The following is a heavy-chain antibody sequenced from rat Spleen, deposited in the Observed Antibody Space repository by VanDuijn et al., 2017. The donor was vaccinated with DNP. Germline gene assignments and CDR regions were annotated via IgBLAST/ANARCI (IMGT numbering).Heavy chain of an antibody. V-gene: IGHV5-29*01. D-gene: IGHD1-4*01. CDR2: ISYDGNSI. Sequence: EVQLVESDGGLVQPGRSLKLSCGASGFTFSDYYMAWVRQAPTKGLEWVATISYDGNSIYYRDSVKGRFTISRNNAKSTLYLQMGSLRSEDTATYYCARLLPGYNVMDAWGQGASVTVSS. J-gene: IGHJ4*01. CDR3: ARLLPGYNVMDA. CDR1: GFTFSDYY.